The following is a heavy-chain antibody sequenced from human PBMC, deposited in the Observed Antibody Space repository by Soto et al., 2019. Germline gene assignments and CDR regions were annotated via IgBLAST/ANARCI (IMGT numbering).Heavy chain of an antibody. J-gene: IGHJ4*02. V-gene: IGHV3-48*03. Sequence: AGSLRLSCAASGFTFSSYEMNWVRQAPGKGLEWVSYISSSGSTIYYADSVKGRFTISRDNAKNSLYLQMNSLRAEDTAVYYCARGSYHYYDSSGYYSYWGQGTLVTVSS. D-gene: IGHD3-22*01. CDR2: ISSSGSTI. CDR3: ARGSYHYYDSSGYYSY. CDR1: GFTFSSYE.